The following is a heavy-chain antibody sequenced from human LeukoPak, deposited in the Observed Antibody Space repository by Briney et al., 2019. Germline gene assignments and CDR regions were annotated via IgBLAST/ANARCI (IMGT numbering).Heavy chain of an antibody. Sequence: GGSLRLSCVASGFTFDDYGISWVRQAPGKGLEWVAFIRYDGSNKYYAESVKGRFTISRDNSKNTLYVQMNSLRAEDTAVYYCAKGNYYDSSAYNWFDPWGQGTLVTVSS. J-gene: IGHJ5*02. D-gene: IGHD3-22*01. CDR2: IRYDGSNK. CDR3: AKGNYYDSSAYNWFDP. CDR1: GFTFDDYG. V-gene: IGHV3-30*02.